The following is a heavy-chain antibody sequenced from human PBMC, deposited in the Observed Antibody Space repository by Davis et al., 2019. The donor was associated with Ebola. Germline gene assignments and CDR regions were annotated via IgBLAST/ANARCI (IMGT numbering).Heavy chain of an antibody. D-gene: IGHD3-22*01. CDR3: AREGGRYYDSSGYVFDI. CDR2: INPITGGT. Sequence: ASVEVSCKASGYRFTSYYMHWVRQAPGQGLEWMGIINPITGGTSYAQNFQVRVNMTRDTSTSTVYMELSSLRPEDTAVYYCAREGGRYYDSSGYVFDIWGQGTMVKVSS. V-gene: IGHV1-46*01. CDR1: GYRFTSYY. J-gene: IGHJ3*02.